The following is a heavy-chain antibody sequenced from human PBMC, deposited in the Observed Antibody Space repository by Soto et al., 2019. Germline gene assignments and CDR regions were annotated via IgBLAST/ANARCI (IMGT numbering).Heavy chain of an antibody. CDR2: IYAGDSDT. J-gene: IGHJ5*02. V-gene: IGHV5-51*01. CDR1: GYIFTNYW. CDR3: ARNGSIGARLNWFDP. Sequence: PGESLKISCKGSGYIFTNYWIGWVRQMPGKGLEWMGIIYAGDSDTKYSPSLQGQVTMSVDKSTNTAYLQWSSLKASDTAMYFCARNGSIGARLNWFDPWGQGTLVTVSS. D-gene: IGHD6-6*01.